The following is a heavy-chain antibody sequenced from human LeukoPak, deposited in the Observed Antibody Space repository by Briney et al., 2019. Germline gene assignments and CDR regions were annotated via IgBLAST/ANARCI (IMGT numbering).Heavy chain of an antibody. D-gene: IGHD1-1*01. V-gene: IGHV3-74*01. CDR1: GFSFSSYW. CDR2: INGDGSST. CDR3: ARGGLNALEAFDI. J-gene: IGHJ3*02. Sequence: GGSQRLSCAASGFSFSSYWMHWVRQAPGKGLVWVSRINGDGSSTRYADSVKGRFTISRDNAKNTLYLQMNSLRAEDTAVYYCARGGLNALEAFDIWGQGTLVTVCS.